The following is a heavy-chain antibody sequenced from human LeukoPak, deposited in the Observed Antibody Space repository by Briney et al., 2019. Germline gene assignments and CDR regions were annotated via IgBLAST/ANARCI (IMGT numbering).Heavy chain of an antibody. CDR2: IYSDNT. D-gene: IGHD4/OR15-4a*01. V-gene: IGHV3-53*01. Sequence: GGSLRLSCTVSGFTVSSNSMSWVRQAPGKGLEWVSFIYSDNTHYSDSVKGRFTISRDNSENTLYLQMNSLRAEDTAVYYCARRAGAYSHPYDYWGQGTLVTVSS. CDR3: ARRAGAYSHPYDY. J-gene: IGHJ4*02. CDR1: GFTVSSNS.